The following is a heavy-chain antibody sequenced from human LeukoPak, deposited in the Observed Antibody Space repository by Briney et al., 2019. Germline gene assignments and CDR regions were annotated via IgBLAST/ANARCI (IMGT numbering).Heavy chain of an antibody. CDR2: INPNSGGT. CDR3: ATQFKLRFLEWLGYAFDI. Sequence: ASVKVSCKASGYTFTGYYMHWVRQAPGQGLEWMGWINPNSGGTNYAQKLQGRVTMTRDTSISTAYMELSRLRSDDTAVYYCATQFKLRFLEWLGYAFDIWGQGTMVTVSS. J-gene: IGHJ3*02. D-gene: IGHD3-3*01. V-gene: IGHV1-2*02. CDR1: GYTFTGYY.